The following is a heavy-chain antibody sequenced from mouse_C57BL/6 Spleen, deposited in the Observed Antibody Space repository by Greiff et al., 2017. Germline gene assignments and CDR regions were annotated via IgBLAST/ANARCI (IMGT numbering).Heavy chain of an antibody. Sequence: EVKLVESGGGLVKPGGSLKLSCAASGFTFSDYGMHWVRQAPEKGLEWVAYISSGSSTIYYADTVKGRFTISRDNAKNTLFLQMTSLRSEDTAMYYCARGVVEPYWYFDVWGTGTTVTVSS. CDR2: ISSGSSTI. CDR1: GFTFSDYG. V-gene: IGHV5-17*01. D-gene: IGHD1-1*01. J-gene: IGHJ1*03. CDR3: ARGVVEPYWYFDV.